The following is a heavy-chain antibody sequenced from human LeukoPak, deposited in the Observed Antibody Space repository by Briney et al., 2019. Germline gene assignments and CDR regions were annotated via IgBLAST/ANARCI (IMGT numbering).Heavy chain of an antibody. Sequence: GGSLRLSCAASGFTFSSYWMSWVRQAPGKGLEWVANIKQDGSEKYYVDSVKGRFTISRDNAKNSLYLQMNSLRAEDTAVYYCARLRDYCSGGGCYYFDYWGQGTLVTVSS. CDR3: ARLRDYCSGGGCYYFDY. J-gene: IGHJ4*02. V-gene: IGHV3-7*01. CDR2: IKQDGSEK. CDR1: GFTFSSYW. D-gene: IGHD2-15*01.